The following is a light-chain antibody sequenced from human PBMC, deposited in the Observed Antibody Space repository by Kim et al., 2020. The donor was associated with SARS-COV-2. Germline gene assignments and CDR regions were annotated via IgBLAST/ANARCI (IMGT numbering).Light chain of an antibody. Sequence: VSPGERATLSCRASQSISSNLAWYQQKPGQAPRLLIYGASTRATGISASFSGSGSGTEFTLTISSLQSEDFAVYHCQQYNNWPPYTFGQGTKLEI. CDR2: GAS. CDR3: QQYNNWPPYT. CDR1: QSISSN. V-gene: IGKV3-15*01. J-gene: IGKJ2*01.